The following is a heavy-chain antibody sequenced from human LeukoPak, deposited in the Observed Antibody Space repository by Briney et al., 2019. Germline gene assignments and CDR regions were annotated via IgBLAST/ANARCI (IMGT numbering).Heavy chain of an antibody. Sequence: GGSLRLSCAASGFTFSSYWMKWVRQAPGKGLEWVANIKEDGSKKYYVDSVKGRFTISRDNAKNSLYLQMSSLRAEDTAVYYCTRVEETATTAAIIRKYSYYYYYMDVWGKGNTVTVSS. D-gene: IGHD4-11*01. J-gene: IGHJ6*03. CDR3: TRVEETATTAAIIRKYSYYYYYMDV. CDR1: GFTFSSYW. V-gene: IGHV3-7*01. CDR2: IKEDGSKK.